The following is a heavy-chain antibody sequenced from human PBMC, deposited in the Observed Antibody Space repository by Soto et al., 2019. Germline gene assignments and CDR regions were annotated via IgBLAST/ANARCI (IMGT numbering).Heavy chain of an antibody. CDR1: GFTFSSYA. J-gene: IGHJ4*02. D-gene: IGHD5-12*01. V-gene: IGHV3-23*01. Sequence: PGGLLSLSCAASGFTFSSYAMSWVRPAPGKGLEWVSAISGSGGSTYYADSVKGRFTISRDNSKNTLYLQMNSLRAEDTAVYYCAKLGIGWLQHYYFDYWGQGTLVTVS. CDR2: ISGSGGST. CDR3: AKLGIGWLQHYYFDY.